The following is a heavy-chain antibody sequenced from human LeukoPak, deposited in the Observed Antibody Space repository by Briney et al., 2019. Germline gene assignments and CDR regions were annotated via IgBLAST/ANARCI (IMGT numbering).Heavy chain of an antibody. V-gene: IGHV4-34*01. J-gene: IGHJ3*02. Sequence: SETLSLTCAVYGGSFSGYYWSWIRQPPGKGLEWIGEINHSGSTNFNPFLKSRVTISVDTSKNQFSLKLSSVTAADTAVYYCARGRNIWGQGTMVTVSS. CDR3: ARGRNI. D-gene: IGHD1-14*01. CDR1: GGSFSGYY. CDR2: INHSGST.